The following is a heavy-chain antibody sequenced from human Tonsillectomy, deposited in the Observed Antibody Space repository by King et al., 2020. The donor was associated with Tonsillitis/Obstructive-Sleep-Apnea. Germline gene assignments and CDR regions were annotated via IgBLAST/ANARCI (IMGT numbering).Heavy chain of an antibody. CDR2: MTFHGSNK. CDR1: GFTFSSYA. Sequence: VQLVESGGGVVQPGRSLRLSCAASGFTFSSYAMHWVRQAPGKGLEGVAVMTFHGSNKYYAASVKGRLTISRDNSKNTLYLQLNSLRPEEMAVYYCVRGQPYIDYDYNYWGQGTLVTVSS. V-gene: IGHV3-30*04. J-gene: IGHJ4*02. D-gene: IGHD5-12*01. CDR3: VRGQPYIDYDYNY.